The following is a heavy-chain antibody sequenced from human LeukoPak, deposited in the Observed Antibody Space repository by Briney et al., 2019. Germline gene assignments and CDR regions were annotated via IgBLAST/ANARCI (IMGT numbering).Heavy chain of an antibody. CDR3: ARARDSSWDY. CDR1: GFTFSSYA. Sequence: GGSLRLSCAASGFTFSSYAMSWVRQAPGKGLEWVSAISGSGDSTYYGDSVKGRFTISRDNSKNTLYLQMNSLRAEDTAVYYCARARDSSWDYWGQGTLVTVSS. J-gene: IGHJ4*02. V-gene: IGHV3-23*01. D-gene: IGHD6-13*01. CDR2: ISGSGDST.